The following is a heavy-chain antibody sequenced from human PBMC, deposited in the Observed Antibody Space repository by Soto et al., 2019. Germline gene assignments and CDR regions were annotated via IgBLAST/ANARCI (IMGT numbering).Heavy chain of an antibody. J-gene: IGHJ6*02. CDR2: IYYSGST. CDR1: GGSISSYY. CDR3: ARDTAAAERDGMDV. D-gene: IGHD6-13*01. Sequence: SETLSLTCTASGGSISSYYWSWIRQPPGKGLEWIGYIYYSGSTNYNPSLKSRVTISVDTSKNQFSLKLSSVTAADTAVYYCARDTAAAERDGMDVWGQGTTVTVSS. V-gene: IGHV4-59*01.